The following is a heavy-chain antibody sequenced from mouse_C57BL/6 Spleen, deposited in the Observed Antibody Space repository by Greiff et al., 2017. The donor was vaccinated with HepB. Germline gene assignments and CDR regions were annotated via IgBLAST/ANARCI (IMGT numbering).Heavy chain of an antibody. CDR2: INPNNGGT. CDR3: ARGPKRPYVGGYFDV. V-gene: IGHV1-18*01. CDR1: GYTFTDYN. J-gene: IGHJ1*03. D-gene: IGHD4-1*01. Sequence: EVQLQQSGPELVKPGASVKIPCKASGYTFTDYNMDWVKQSHGKSLEWIGDINPNNGGTIYNQKFKGKATLTVDKSSSTAYMELRSLTSEDTAVYYCARGPKRPYVGGYFDVWGTGTTVTVSS.